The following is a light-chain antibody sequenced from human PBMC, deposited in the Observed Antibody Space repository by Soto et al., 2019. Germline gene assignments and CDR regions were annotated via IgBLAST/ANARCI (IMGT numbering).Light chain of an antibody. CDR2: AAS. V-gene: IGKV1-39*01. CDR1: QSISSY. J-gene: IGKJ1*01. CDR3: QQSYRTPPT. Sequence: DIQMTQSPSSLSASVGDRVTITCRASQSISSYLNWYQQKPGKAPKLLIYAASSLQSGVPSRFSGSGSGTDFTLIIISLQPEDFATYYCQQSYRTPPTFGQGTKVDIK.